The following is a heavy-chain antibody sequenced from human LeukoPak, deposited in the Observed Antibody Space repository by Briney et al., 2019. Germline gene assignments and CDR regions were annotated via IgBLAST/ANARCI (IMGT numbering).Heavy chain of an antibody. J-gene: IGHJ5*02. CDR2: IYYSGST. CDR3: ARSFGDRSGYFPQPLSFDP. Sequence: PSETLSLTCTVSGGSISSSSYYWGWIRQPPGKGLEWIGSIYYSGSTYYNPSLKGRVSISVDTSKNQFSLKLSSVTAADTAVYYCARSFGDRSGYFPQPLSFDPWGQGTLVAVSS. V-gene: IGHV4-39*01. CDR1: GGSISSSSYY. D-gene: IGHD3-22*01.